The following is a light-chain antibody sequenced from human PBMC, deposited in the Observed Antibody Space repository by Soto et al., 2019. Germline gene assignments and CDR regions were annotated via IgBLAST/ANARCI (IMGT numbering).Light chain of an antibody. V-gene: IGLV2-11*01. CDR2: DVS. Sequence: QSALTQPRSVSGSPGQSVTISCTGTSSDVGGYKYVSWYQQHPGKAPKLMIYDVSKRPSGVPDRFSGSKSGNTASLTISGLQAEYEADYYCCSYAGSYTSGVFGEGTKLTVL. CDR3: CSYAGSYTSGV. J-gene: IGLJ3*02. CDR1: SSDVGGYKY.